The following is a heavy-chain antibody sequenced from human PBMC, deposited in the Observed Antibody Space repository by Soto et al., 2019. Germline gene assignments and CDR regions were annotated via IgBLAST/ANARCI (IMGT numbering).Heavy chain of an antibody. CDR3: ARTVSSSGWYYYYYGMDV. CDR2: IHPGDSDT. V-gene: IGHV5-51*01. CDR1: GYSFTSYW. D-gene: IGHD6-19*01. J-gene: IGHJ6*02. Sequence: PGESLKISCKGSGYSFTSYWIGWVRQMPGKGLEWMGIIHPGDSDTRYSPSFQGQVTISADKSISTAYLQWSSLKASDTAMYYCARTVSSSGWYYYYYGMDVWGQGTTVTVSS.